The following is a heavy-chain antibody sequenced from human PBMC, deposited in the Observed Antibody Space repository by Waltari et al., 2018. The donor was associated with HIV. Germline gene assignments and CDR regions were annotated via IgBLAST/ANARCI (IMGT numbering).Heavy chain of an antibody. D-gene: IGHD1-1*01. Sequence: EVQLVESGGGLVKPGGSLRLSCAASGFTFSDVWMSWVRQAPGKGLEWVGRIKSKTDGGTTDYAAPVKGRFTISRDDSKNTLYLQMNSLKSEDTAVYYCIHSKVLARDEYWGQGTLVTVSS. V-gene: IGHV3-15*01. CDR1: GFTFSDVW. CDR3: IHSKVLARDEY. CDR2: IKSKTDGGTT. J-gene: IGHJ4*02.